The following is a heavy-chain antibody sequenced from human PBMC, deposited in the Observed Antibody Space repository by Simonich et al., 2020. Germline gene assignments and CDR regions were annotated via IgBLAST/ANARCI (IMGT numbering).Heavy chain of an antibody. Sequence: QVQLVQSGAEVKKPGASVKVSCKASGYTFTGYYMHWGGQAPGQGLEWVGWIQPNRGGNNYAQKFQGRVTITRDTSISTAYMELSRLRSDDTAVYYCARGALTGDYYYMDVWGKGTTVTVSS. V-gene: IGHV1-2*02. CDR2: IQPNRGGN. CDR3: ARGALTGDYYYMDV. CDR1: GYTFTGYY. D-gene: IGHD7-27*01. J-gene: IGHJ6*03.